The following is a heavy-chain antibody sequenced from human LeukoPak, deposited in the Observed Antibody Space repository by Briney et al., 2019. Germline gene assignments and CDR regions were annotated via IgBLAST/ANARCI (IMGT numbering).Heavy chain of an antibody. CDR2: ISSRGSTI. J-gene: IGHJ6*04. CDR3: ARLRGSGSPNYYYYGMDV. V-gene: IGHV3-48*03. D-gene: IGHD3-10*01. Sequence: GGSLRLSCGGSGFTFTSYEINWVRQAPGKGLEWVSYISSRGSTIYYADSVKGRFTISRDNAKNSLYLQMNSLRAEDTAVYYCARLRGSGSPNYYYYGMDVWGKGATVTVSS. CDR1: GFTFTSYE.